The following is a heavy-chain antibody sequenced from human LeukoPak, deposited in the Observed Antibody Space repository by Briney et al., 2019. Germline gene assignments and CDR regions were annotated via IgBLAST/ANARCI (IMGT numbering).Heavy chain of an antibody. Sequence: ASVKVSCKASGGTFSSYAISWVRQAPGQGLEWMGGIIPIFGTANYAQKFQGRVTITTDESTSTAYMELSSLRSEDTAVYYCAGEMASSWYGDYYYYYMDVWGKGTTVTVSS. D-gene: IGHD6-13*01. CDR2: IIPIFGTA. J-gene: IGHJ6*03. V-gene: IGHV1-69*05. CDR1: GGTFSSYA. CDR3: AGEMASSWYGDYYYYYMDV.